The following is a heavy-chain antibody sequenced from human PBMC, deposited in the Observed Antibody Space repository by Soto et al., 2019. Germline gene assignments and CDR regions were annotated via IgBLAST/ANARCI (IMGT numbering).Heavy chain of an antibody. V-gene: IGHV3-74*01. J-gene: IGHJ6*02. CDR1: GFTFSSYW. Sequence: PGGSLRLSCAASGFTFSSYWMHWVRQAPGKGLVWVSRINSDGSSTSYADSVKGRLTISRDNAKNTLYLQMNSLRAEDTALYYCAKGRSYYYYYGVDVWGQGTTVTVSS. CDR2: INSDGSST. CDR3: AKGRSYYYYYGVDV.